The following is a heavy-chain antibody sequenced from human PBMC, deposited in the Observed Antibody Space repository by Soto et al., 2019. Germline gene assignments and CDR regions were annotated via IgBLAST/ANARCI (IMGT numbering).Heavy chain of an antibody. V-gene: IGHV3-23*01. CDR2: VSSSGDYT. CDR3: TKALNTYYYMDV. D-gene: IGHD3-9*01. J-gene: IGHJ6*03. Sequence: DVQLLESGGGLVQPGGPLRLSCAASGCTFSGFAISWVRQAPGRCLDWVSAVSSSGDYTYYADSVKGRFTVSRDNSKNTLDLQMNSLRAEDTAIYYCTKALNTYYYMDVWVKGTSVTGSS. CDR1: GCTFSGFA.